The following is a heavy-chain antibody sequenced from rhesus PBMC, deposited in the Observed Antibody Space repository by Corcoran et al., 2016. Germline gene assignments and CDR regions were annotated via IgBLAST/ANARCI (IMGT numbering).Heavy chain of an antibody. CDR3: ASSLYSHYAY. CDR1: GCSISSGSYY. CDR2: ITYRGST. J-gene: IGHJ4*01. V-gene: IGHV4-122*02. D-gene: IGHD4-23*01. Sequence: QVQLQESGPGLVKPSETLSLTCPVSGCSISSGSYYWSWIRQPPGKGRAWIGFITYRGSTSYSPSLKSRVTVSRDTSKNQFSLKLSSVTAADTAVYYCASSLYSHYAYWGQGVLVTVSS.